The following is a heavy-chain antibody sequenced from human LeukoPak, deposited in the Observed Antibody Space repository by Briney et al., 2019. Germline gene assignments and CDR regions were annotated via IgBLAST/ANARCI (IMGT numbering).Heavy chain of an antibody. CDR1: GYTFTGYY. V-gene: IGHV1-2*02. Sequence: ASVKVSCKASGYTFTGYYMHWVRQAPGQGLEWMGWINPNSGGTNYAQKFQGRVTMTRDTSISTAYIELSRLRSDDTAVYYCARDPGFWSGYNLYYYYMDVWGKGTTVTVSS. D-gene: IGHD3-3*01. J-gene: IGHJ6*03. CDR2: INPNSGGT. CDR3: ARDPGFWSGYNLYYYYMDV.